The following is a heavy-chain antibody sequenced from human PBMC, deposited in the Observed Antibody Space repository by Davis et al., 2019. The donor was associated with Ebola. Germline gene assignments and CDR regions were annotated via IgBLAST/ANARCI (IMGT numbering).Heavy chain of an antibody. D-gene: IGHD3-10*01. CDR1: GYTFTSYD. J-gene: IGHJ6*02. Sequence: ASVKVSCKASGYTFTSYDINWVRQATGQGLEWMGWMNPNSGNTGYAQKFQGRVTITRNTSISTAYMELSSLRSEDTAVYYCARESGGYGSGRGYYYGMDVWGQGTTVTVSS. CDR2: MNPNSGNT. V-gene: IGHV1-8*03. CDR3: ARESGGYGSGRGYYYGMDV.